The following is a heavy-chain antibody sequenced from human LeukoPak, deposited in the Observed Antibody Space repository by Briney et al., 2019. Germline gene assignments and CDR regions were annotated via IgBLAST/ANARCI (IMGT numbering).Heavy chain of an antibody. D-gene: IGHD4-23*01. CDR3: ARGAYSTVLTGY. J-gene: IGHJ4*02. V-gene: IGHV3-7*03. CDR1: GFTFNSYW. CDR2: IQQDGSEK. Sequence: GGSLRLSCAASGFTFNSYWMSWVRQAPGKGLEWVANIQQDGSEKNYVDSVKGRFTISRDNAKESLYLQMHSLRAEDTAVYFCARGAYSTVLTGYWGQGTLVTVSS.